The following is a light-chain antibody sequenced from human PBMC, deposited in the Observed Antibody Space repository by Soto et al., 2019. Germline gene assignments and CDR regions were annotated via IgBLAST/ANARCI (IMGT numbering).Light chain of an antibody. J-gene: IGKJ1*01. CDR2: KAS. CDR1: QSISSW. Sequence: DIQMTQSPSTLSASVGDRVTITCRASQSISSWLAWYQQKPGKAPKLLIYKASSLEGGVSSRFSGSGSETEFTLTISSLQPDDFATYYCQHYYSYPWTFGQGTKVDI. CDR3: QHYYSYPWT. V-gene: IGKV1-5*03.